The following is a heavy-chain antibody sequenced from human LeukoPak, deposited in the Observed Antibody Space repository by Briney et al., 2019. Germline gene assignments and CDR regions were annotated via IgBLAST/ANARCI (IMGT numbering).Heavy chain of an antibody. J-gene: IGHJ3*02. D-gene: IGHD5-18*01. V-gene: IGHV3-30-3*01. CDR3: ARDGRGYSAWDDAFDI. CDR2: ISYDGSNK. Sequence: GGSLRVSCAASGFTFSSYAMHWVRQAPGKGLEWVAVISYDGSNKYYADSVKGRFTISRDNSKNTLYLQMNSLRAEDTAVYYCARDGRGYSAWDDAFDIWGQGTMVTVSS. CDR1: GFTFSSYA.